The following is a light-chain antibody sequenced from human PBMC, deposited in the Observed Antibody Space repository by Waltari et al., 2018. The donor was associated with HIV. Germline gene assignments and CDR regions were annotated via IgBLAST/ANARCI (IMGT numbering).Light chain of an antibody. CDR2: RNN. Sequence: QSVLTQPPSASGTPGQRVTISCSGSRSNIGSNFVYWYQQFPGTAPKLLIYRNNQRPSGVPDRFSGSKSGTSASLAISGLRSEDEADYYCAGWDDSPSVYYVFGTGTTVTVL. CDR1: RSNIGSNF. CDR3: AGWDDSPSVYYV. V-gene: IGLV1-47*01. J-gene: IGLJ1*01.